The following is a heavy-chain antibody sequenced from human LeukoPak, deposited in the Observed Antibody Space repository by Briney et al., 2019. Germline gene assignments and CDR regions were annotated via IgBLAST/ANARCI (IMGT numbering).Heavy chain of an antibody. D-gene: IGHD3-22*01. V-gene: IGHV3-66*01. Sequence: PGGSLRLSCAASGFTVSSNYMSWVRQAPGKGLEWVSLIYTDGNTCYADSVKGRFTISRDNSKNTLYLQMNSLRAEDTAVYYCAGGGSGYYWAFNIWGQGTMVTVSS. CDR3: AGGGSGYYWAFNI. CDR2: IYTDGNT. J-gene: IGHJ3*02. CDR1: GFTVSSNY.